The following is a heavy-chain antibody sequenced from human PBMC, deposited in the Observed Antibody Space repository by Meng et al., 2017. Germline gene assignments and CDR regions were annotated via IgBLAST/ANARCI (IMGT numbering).Heavy chain of an antibody. J-gene: IGHJ4*02. V-gene: IGHV3-21*01. CDR3: ARVVFGELLSFDY. CDR2: ISSSSSYI. CDR1: GFTFSSYS. Sequence: GESLKISCAASGFTFSSYSMNWVRQAPGKGLEWVSSISSSSSYIYYADSVKGRFTISRDNAKNSLYLQMNSLRAEDTAVYYCARVVFGELLSFDYWGQGTLVTVS. D-gene: IGHD3-10*02.